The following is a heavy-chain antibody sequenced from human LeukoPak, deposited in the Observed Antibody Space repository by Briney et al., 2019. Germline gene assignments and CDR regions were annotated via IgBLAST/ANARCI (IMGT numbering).Heavy chain of an antibody. CDR1: GGSISSYY. Sequence: SETLSLTCTVSGGSISSYYWSWIRQPPGKGLEWIGYIYYSGSTNYNPSLKSRVTISVDTSKNQFSLKLSSVTAADTAVYYCARDPNGMATTSPFDYWGQGTLVTVSS. J-gene: IGHJ4*02. V-gene: IGHV4-59*12. CDR2: IYYSGST. CDR3: ARDPNGMATTSPFDY. D-gene: IGHD5-24*01.